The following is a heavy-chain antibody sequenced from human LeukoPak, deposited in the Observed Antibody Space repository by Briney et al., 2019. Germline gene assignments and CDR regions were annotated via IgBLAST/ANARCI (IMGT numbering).Heavy chain of an antibody. CDR3: ARHGYSSSWGNWFDP. J-gene: IGHJ5*02. Sequence: GESLKISCKGSGYSFTSYWTGWVRQMPGKGLEWMGIIYPGDSDTRYSPSFQGQVTISADKSISTAYLQWSSLKASDTAMYYCARHGYSSSWGNWFDPWGQGTLVTVSS. V-gene: IGHV5-51*01. CDR2: IYPGDSDT. CDR1: GYSFTSYW. D-gene: IGHD6-13*01.